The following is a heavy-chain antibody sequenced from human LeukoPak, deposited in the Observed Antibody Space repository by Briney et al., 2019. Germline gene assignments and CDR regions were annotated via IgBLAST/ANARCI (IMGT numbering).Heavy chain of an antibody. CDR1: GFSFSSYW. Sequence: GGSRRLSCAASGFSFSSYWMSWVRQAPGKGLEWVANIKQDGSEKYYVDSVKGRFTISRDNAKNSLYLQMNSLRAEDTAVYYCARVPYYYDSSGYYDYFDYWGQGTLVTVSS. CDR2: IKQDGSEK. D-gene: IGHD3-22*01. CDR3: ARVPYYYDSSGYYDYFDY. V-gene: IGHV3-7*01. J-gene: IGHJ4*02.